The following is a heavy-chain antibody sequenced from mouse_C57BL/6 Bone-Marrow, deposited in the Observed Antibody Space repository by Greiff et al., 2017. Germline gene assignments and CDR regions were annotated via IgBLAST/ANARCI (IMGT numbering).Heavy chain of an antibody. J-gene: IGHJ3*01. D-gene: IGHD2-2*01. CDR1: GYTFTNYW. CDR2: LYPGGGYT. CDR3: SRCGYGGGCSY. V-gene: IGHV1-63*01. Sequence: VQLQQSGAELVRPGTSVKMSCKASGYTFTNYWIGWAKQRPGHGLEWIGDLYPGGGYTNSNEKFKGKATLSADKSSSAAYMQFSSLTSADSAIYYCSRCGYGGGCSYWGQATLVTVSA.